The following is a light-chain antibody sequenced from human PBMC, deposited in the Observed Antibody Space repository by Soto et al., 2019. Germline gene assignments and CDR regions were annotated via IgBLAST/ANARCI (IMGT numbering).Light chain of an antibody. J-gene: IGKJ5*01. V-gene: IGKV1-5*03. Sequence: DIQMTQSPSTLSASVGDRVTITCRASQSISSWLAWYQQKPGRAPKLLIYKASSLESGVPSRFSGSGSGTDFTLTISSLQSEEFAIYYCQQYNTWPITVGQGTRLEI. CDR2: KAS. CDR1: QSISSW. CDR3: QQYNTWPIT.